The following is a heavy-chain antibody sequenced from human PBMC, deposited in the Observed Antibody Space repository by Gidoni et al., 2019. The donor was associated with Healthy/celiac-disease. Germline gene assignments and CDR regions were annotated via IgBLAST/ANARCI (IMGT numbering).Heavy chain of an antibody. CDR1: GFTFSDYY. D-gene: IGHD3-9*01. Sequence: QVQLVESGGGLVKPGGSLRLSCAASGFTFSDYYMSWIRQAPGKGLEWVSYISSSGSTIYYADSVKGRFTISRDNAKNSLYLQMNSLRAEDTAVYYCARDSGRYYDILTGYSAEFDYWGQRTLVTVSS. V-gene: IGHV3-11*01. CDR2: ISSSGSTI. J-gene: IGHJ4*02. CDR3: ARDSGRYYDILTGYSAEFDY.